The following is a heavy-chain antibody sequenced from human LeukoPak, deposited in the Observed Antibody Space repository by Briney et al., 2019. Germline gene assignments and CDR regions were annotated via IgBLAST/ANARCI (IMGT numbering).Heavy chain of an antibody. Sequence: GGSLRLSCAASGFTFSDYYMSWIRQAPGKGLEWVSYISSSSSYTNYADSVKGRFTISRDNAKNSLYLQMNSLRAEGTAVYYCARDGLNYYGDYDSWYFDLWGRGTLVTVSS. CDR1: GFTFSDYY. V-gene: IGHV3-11*06. CDR3: ARDGLNYYGDYDSWYFDL. CDR2: ISSSSSYT. J-gene: IGHJ2*01. D-gene: IGHD4-17*01.